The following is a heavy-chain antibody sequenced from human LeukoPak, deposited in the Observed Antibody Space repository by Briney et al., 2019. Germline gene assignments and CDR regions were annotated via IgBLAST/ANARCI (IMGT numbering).Heavy chain of an antibody. CDR2: IIPIFGTA. V-gene: IGHV1-69*01. D-gene: IGHD3-3*01. CDR3: ARGFLEWLLQFYYYYGMDV. J-gene: IGHJ6*02. CDR1: GFTFSSYA. Sequence: GGSLRLSCAASGFTFSSYAISWVRQAPGQGLEWMGGIIPIFGTANYAQKFQGRVTITADESTSTAYMELSSLRSEDTAVYYCARGFLEWLLQFYYYYGMDVWGQGTTVTVSS.